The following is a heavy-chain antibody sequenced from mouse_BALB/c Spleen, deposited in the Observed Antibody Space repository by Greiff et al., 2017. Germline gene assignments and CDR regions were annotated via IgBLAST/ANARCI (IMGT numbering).Heavy chain of an antibody. D-gene: IGHD1-1*01. J-gene: IGHJ1*01. Sequence: VQLKESGPGLVKPSQSLSLTCTVTGYSITSDYAWNWIRQFPGNKLEWMGYISYSGSTSYNPSLKSRISITRDTSKNQFFLQLNSVTTEDTATYYCASLYYYGSRGWYFDVWGAGTTVTVSS. CDR3: ASLYYYGSRGWYFDV. CDR2: ISYSGST. V-gene: IGHV3-2*02. CDR1: GYSITSDYA.